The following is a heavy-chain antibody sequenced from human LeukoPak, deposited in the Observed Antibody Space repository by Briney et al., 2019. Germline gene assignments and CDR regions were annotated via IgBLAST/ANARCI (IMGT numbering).Heavy chain of an antibody. CDR2: IVVGSGNT. V-gene: IGHV1-58*02. J-gene: IGHJ4*02. CDR3: AADPGYDSSGYQFDS. CDR1: GFTFTSSA. Sequence: SVKVSCKASGFTFTSSAMQWVRQARGQRLEWIGWIVVGSGNTNYAQKYQERVTITRDMSTSTAYMELSSLRSEDTAVYYCAADPGYDSSGYQFDSWGQGTLVTVSS. D-gene: IGHD3-22*01.